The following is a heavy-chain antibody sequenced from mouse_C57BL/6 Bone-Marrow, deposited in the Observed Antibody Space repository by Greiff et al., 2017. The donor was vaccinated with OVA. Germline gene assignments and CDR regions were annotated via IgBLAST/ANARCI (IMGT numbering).Heavy chain of an antibody. CDR3: ARCITTVFFDY. CDR1: GYTFTSYW. J-gene: IGHJ2*01. V-gene: IGHV1-50*01. Sequence: QVQLQQPGAELVKPGASVKLSCKASGYTFTSYWMQWVKQRPGQGLEWIGEIDPSDSSTKYNQKFKGKATLTVDTSSSPAYMQLSILTSEDSAFYYCARCITTVFFDYWGQGTTLTVAS. CDR2: IDPSDSST. D-gene: IGHD1-1*01.